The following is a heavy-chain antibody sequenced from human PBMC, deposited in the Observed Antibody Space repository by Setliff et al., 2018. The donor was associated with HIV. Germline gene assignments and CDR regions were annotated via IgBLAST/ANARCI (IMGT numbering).Heavy chain of an antibody. CDR1: GGSISSSNYY. J-gene: IGHJ4*02. Sequence: PSETLSLTCTVSGGSISSSNYYWGWIRQPPGKGLEWIGTIYYSGSTYYNPSLKSRVTISVDTSKNQFSLKLSSVTAADTAVYYCARVNGEPYYFDYWGQGTLVTVSS. CDR2: IYYSGST. D-gene: IGHD2-8*01. CDR3: ARVNGEPYYFDY. V-gene: IGHV4-39*07.